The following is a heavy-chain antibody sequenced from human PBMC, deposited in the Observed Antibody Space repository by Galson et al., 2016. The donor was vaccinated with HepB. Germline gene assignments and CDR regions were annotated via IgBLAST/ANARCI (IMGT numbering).Heavy chain of an antibody. Sequence: SLRLSCAASGFTCRSYAMHWARKAPGKGLEWVAVISYDGNNKYFAGSVKGRFTISRENSYNPLYLQMKSLRPDDTAVYYGAKAVGGSSVSLPDYWGQGALVTVSS. D-gene: IGHD1-26*01. J-gene: IGHJ4*02. CDR2: ISYDGNNK. CDR3: AKAVGGSSVSLPDY. V-gene: IGHV3-30-3*01. CDR1: GFTCRSYA.